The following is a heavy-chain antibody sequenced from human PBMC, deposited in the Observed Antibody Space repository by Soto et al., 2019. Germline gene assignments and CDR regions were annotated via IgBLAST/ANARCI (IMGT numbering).Heavy chain of an antibody. D-gene: IGHD5-12*01. J-gene: IGHJ5*01. V-gene: IGHV4-39*01. CDR3: ARLGGILTATLSDS. Sequence: SETLSLTCTVSGGSINKSPYFWAWIRQPPGQGLEWIGNIYYDGNTHYNPSLKSRVTISLETSNNQFSLKLSSVTAADTAVYYCARLGGILTATLSDSWGQGTLVTVSS. CDR2: IYYDGNT. CDR1: GGSINKSPYF.